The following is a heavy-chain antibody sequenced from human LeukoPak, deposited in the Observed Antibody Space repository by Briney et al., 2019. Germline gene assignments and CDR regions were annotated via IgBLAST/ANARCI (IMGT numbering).Heavy chain of an antibody. V-gene: IGHV3-23*01. J-gene: IGHJ4*02. CDR2: ISGRGTST. Sequence: PGGSLRLSCAASGFTFSSYAMSWVRQAPGKGLEWVSVISGRGTSTYYADSVKGRFTISRDNSKNTLYLQMNSLRAEGAAVYYCAKSGQLWSPFDYWGQGTLVTVSS. CDR1: GFTFSSYA. D-gene: IGHD5-18*01. CDR3: AKSGQLWSPFDY.